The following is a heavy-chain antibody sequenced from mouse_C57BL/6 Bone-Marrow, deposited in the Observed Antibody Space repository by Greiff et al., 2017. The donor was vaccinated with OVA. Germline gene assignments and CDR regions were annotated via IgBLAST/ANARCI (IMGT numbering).Heavy chain of an antibody. Sequence: EVMLVESGGGLVQSGRSLRLSCATSGFTFSDFYMEWVRQAPGKGLEWIAASRNKANDYTTEYSASVKGRFIVSRDTSQSILYLQMNALRAEDTAIYYCAREDDYDWYFDVWGTGTTVTVSS. J-gene: IGHJ1*03. CDR2: SRNKANDYTT. CDR1: GFTFSDFY. V-gene: IGHV7-1*01. D-gene: IGHD2-4*01. CDR3: AREDDYDWYFDV.